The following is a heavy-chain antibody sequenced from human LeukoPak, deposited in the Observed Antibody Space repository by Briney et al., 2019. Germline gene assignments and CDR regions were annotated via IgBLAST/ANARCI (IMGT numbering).Heavy chain of an antibody. J-gene: IGHJ5*02. D-gene: IGHD6-19*01. V-gene: IGHV3-11*01. CDR2: ISSSGSTI. CDR3: ARASVSGILGWFDP. CDR1: GFTFSDYY. Sequence: PGGSLRLSCAASGFTFSDYYMSWIRQAPGKGLEWVSYISSSGSTIYYADSVKGRFTISRDNAKNALYLQMNSLRAEDTAVYYCARASVSGILGWFDPWGQGTLVTVSS.